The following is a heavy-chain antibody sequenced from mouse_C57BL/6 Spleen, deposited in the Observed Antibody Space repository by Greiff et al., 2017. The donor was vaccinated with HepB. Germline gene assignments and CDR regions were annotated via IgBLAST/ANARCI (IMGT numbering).Heavy chain of an antibody. D-gene: IGHD2-3*01. CDR3: ARRPIYDGSRDY. Sequence: DVHLVESGGGLVKPGGSLKLSCAASGFTFSDYGMHWVRQAPEKGLEWVAYISSGSSTIYYADTVKGRFTISRDNAKNTLFLQMTSLRSEDTAMYYCARRPIYDGSRDYWGQGTSVTVSS. J-gene: IGHJ4*01. V-gene: IGHV5-17*01. CDR2: ISSGSSTI. CDR1: GFTFSDYG.